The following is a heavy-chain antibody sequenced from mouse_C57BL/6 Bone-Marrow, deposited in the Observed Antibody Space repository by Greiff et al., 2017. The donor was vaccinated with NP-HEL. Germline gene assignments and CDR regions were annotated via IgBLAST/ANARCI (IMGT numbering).Heavy chain of an antibody. V-gene: IGHV14-2*01. CDR2: IDPEDGET. D-gene: IGHD2-4*01. CDR3: ARDDYDADGSWYFDV. J-gene: IGHJ1*03. CDR1: GFNIKDYY. Sequence: EVQLQESGAELVKPGASVKLSCTASGFNIKDYYMHWVKQRTEQGLEWIGRIDPEDGETKYVPKFLGKATITADTSSNTAYLQLSSLTSEDTAVYYCARDDYDADGSWYFDVWGTGTTVTVSS.